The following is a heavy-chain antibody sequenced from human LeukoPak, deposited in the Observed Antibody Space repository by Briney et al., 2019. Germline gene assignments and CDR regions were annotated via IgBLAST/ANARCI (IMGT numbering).Heavy chain of an antibody. Sequence: SVEVSCKASGYTFTSYDINGVRQATGQGLGGMGWMNPNSGNTGYAQKFKGRVTMTRNASISTAYMERSSLISQDTALYYSDSTLTLLPQHNWCDPWSQGTLVTVSS. CDR1: GYTFTSYD. CDR2: MNPNSGNT. V-gene: IGHV1-8*01. J-gene: IGHJ5*02. D-gene: IGHD3-22*01. CDR3: DSTLTLLPQHNWCDP.